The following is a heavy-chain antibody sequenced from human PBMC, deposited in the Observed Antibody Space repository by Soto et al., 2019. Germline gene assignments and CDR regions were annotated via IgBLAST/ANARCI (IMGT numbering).Heavy chain of an antibody. CDR2: INSDGSST. J-gene: IGHJ4*02. D-gene: IGHD5-12*01. CDR3: AREAVYSGYDE. V-gene: IGHV3-74*01. Sequence: GGSLRRSCAASGFTFSTYLMHWARQAPGTGLVWVSRINSDGSSTSYADSVKGRFTISRDNAKNTLYLQMNSLRAEDTAVYYCAREAVYSGYDEWGQGTLVTVSS. CDR1: GFTFSTYL.